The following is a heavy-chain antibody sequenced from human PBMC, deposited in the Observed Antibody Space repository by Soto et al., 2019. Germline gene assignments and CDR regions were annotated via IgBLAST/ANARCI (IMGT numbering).Heavy chain of an antibody. Sequence: RSLTCTVSGGSITSSYWSWIRRPPGKGLEWIAYIYDTGISGYTPSTSYNPSLKSRVTMSVDTSKSQFSLKLTSVTAADTAVYYCARGEDAFFYYGLDVWGQGITVTVSS. CDR1: GGSITSSY. CDR3: ARGEDAFFYYGLDV. CDR2: IYDTGISGYTPST. J-gene: IGHJ6*02. V-gene: IGHV4-59*01.